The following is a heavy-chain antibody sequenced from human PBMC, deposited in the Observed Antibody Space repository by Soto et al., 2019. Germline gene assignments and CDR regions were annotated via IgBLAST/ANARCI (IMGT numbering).Heavy chain of an antibody. V-gene: IGHV1-8*01. D-gene: IGHD6-19*01. CDR1: GYTFTSYD. Sequence: ASVKVSCKASGYTFTSYDINWVRQDTGQGLEWMGWMNPNSGNTGYAQKFQGRVTMTRNTSISTAYMELSSLRSEDTAVYYCAKKQWLAPTDYYMDVWGKGTTVTVSS. J-gene: IGHJ6*03. CDR2: MNPNSGNT. CDR3: AKKQWLAPTDYYMDV.